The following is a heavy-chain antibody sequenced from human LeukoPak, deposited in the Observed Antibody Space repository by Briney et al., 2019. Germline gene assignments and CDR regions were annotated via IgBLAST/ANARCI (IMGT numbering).Heavy chain of an antibody. J-gene: IGHJ4*02. CDR1: GGSISSYY. V-gene: IGHV4-59*01. CDR3: ARHDYSNYYLYYFDY. D-gene: IGHD4-11*01. CDR2: IYYSGST. Sequence: SETLSLTCTVSGGSISSYYWSWIRQPPGKGLEWIGYIYYSGSTNYDPSLKSRVTISVDTSKNQFSLKLSSVTAADTAVYYCARHDYSNYYLYYFDYWGQGTLATVPS.